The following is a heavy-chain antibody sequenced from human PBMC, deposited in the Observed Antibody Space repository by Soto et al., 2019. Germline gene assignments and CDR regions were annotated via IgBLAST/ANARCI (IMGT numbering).Heavy chain of an antibody. CDR1: GGSFSGYY. J-gene: IGHJ4*02. Sequence: SETLSLTCAVYGGSFSGYYWSWIRQPPGKGLEWIGEINHSGSTNYNPSLKSRVTISVDTSKNQFSLKLSSVTAADTAVYYCARRRRGGIGIDYWGQGTLVTVS. V-gene: IGHV4-34*01. CDR3: ARRRRGGIGIDY. CDR2: INHSGST. D-gene: IGHD2-15*01.